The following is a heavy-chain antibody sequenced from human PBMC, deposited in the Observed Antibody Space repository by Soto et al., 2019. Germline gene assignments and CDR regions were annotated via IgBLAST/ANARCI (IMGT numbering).Heavy chain of an antibody. Sequence: GGSLRLSCAASGFPFSSYAMSWVRQAPGKELEWVSAISGSGGSTYYADSVKGRFTISRDNSKNTLYLQMNSLRAEDTAVYYCAKDEGGDYGDESGFDYWGQGTLVTVSS. CDR3: AKDEGGDYGDESGFDY. D-gene: IGHD4-17*01. CDR1: GFPFSSYA. J-gene: IGHJ4*02. V-gene: IGHV3-23*01. CDR2: ISGSGGST.